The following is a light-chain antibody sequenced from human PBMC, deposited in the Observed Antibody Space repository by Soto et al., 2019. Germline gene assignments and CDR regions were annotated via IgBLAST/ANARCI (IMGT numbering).Light chain of an antibody. V-gene: IGKV1-27*01. CDR1: QGISHY. Sequence: DNQMTQSPSSLSASVGDRVTITCRASQGISHYLAWYQQKPGKDARLLIYDASTVQQGGPSLFCGSGSCTDLTLSIISLQPADDATYYCQNYNTAPLTFGRGTKVEIK. CDR2: DAS. J-gene: IGKJ4*02. CDR3: QNYNTAPLT.